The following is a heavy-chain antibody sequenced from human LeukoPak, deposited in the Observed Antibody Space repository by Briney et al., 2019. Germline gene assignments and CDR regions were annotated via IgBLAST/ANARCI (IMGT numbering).Heavy chain of an antibody. CDR2: ISYSGST. D-gene: IGHD3-10*01. V-gene: IGHV4-59*01. CDR3: ARSRGSGNYFDS. CDR1: GVSINSFY. J-gene: IGHJ4*02. Sequence: SETLSLTCTVSGVSINSFYWSWIRQPPGKGLEWIGYISYSGSTNYYPSLKSRVAMSADTSNNQFSLILSSVTAADTAVYYCARSRGSGNYFDSWGQGTLVTVSS.